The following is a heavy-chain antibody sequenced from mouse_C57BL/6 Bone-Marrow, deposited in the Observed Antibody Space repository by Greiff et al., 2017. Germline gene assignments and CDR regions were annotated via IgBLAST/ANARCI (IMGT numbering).Heavy chain of an antibody. Sequence: VQLQQSGPELVKPGASVKLSCKASGYTFTSYDINWVKQRPGQGLEWIGWIYPRGGSTKYNEKFKGKATLTVDTSSSTAYMEPHSLTSEDAAVYFCARLEFDGSSGDWYFDVWGTGTTVTVSS. V-gene: IGHV1-85*01. CDR3: ARLEFDGSSGDWYFDV. J-gene: IGHJ1*03. D-gene: IGHD1-1*01. CDR2: IYPRGGST. CDR1: GYTFTSYD.